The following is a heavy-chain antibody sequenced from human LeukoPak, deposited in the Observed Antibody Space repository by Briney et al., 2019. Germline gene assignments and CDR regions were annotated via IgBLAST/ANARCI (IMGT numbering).Heavy chain of an antibody. CDR3: ARRYYYYYYMDV. J-gene: IGHJ6*03. Sequence: SETLSLTCTVSGGSISSYYWSWIRQPPGKGLEWIGYIYYSGSTNYNPSLKSRVTISVDTSKNQFSLKLSSVTAADTAVYYCARRYYYYYYMDVWGKGTTVTISS. CDR1: GGSISSYY. V-gene: IGHV4-59*12. CDR2: IYYSGST.